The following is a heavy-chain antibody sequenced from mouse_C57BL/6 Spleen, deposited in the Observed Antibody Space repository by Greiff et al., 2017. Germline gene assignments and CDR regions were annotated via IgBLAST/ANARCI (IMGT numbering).Heavy chain of an antibody. V-gene: IGHV5-6*01. CDR1: GFTFSSYG. D-gene: IGHD2-4*01. CDR2: ISSGGSYT. J-gene: IGHJ2*01. Sequence: EVQLVESGGDLVKPGGSLKLSCAASGFTFSSYGMSWVRQTPDKRLEWVATISSGGSYTYYPDSVQGRFTISRDNAKNTLYLQMSSLKSEDTAMYYCAQPPNYDYDVSYFDCWGKGTTLTVSS. CDR3: AQPPNYDYDVSYFDC.